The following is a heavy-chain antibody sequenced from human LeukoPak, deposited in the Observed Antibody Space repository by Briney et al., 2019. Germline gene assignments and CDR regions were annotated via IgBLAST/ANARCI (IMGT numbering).Heavy chain of an antibody. D-gene: IGHD3-10*01. Sequence: GASVKVSCKASGYTFTSYGISWVRQAPGQGLEWMGWISAYNGNTNYAQKLQGRVTMTTDTSTSTAYMELRSLRSDDTAVYYCSVRGVMKGIEGYFDNWGQGTLVTVSS. J-gene: IGHJ4*02. CDR3: SVRGVMKGIEGYFDN. CDR2: ISAYNGNT. V-gene: IGHV1-18*01. CDR1: GYTFTSYG.